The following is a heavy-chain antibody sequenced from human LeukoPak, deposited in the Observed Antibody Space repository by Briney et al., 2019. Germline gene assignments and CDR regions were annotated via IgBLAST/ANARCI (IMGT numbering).Heavy chain of an antibody. CDR1: GGTFSSYA. J-gene: IGHJ6*03. Sequence: GASVEVSCKASGGTFSSYAINWVRQATGQGLEWMGWMNPNSGNTGYAQKFQGRVTMTRNTSISTAYMELSSLRSEDTAVYYCARGFTMIDRYYYYYMDVWGKGTTVTISS. D-gene: IGHD3-22*01. CDR3: ARGFTMIDRYYYYYMDV. CDR2: MNPNSGNT. V-gene: IGHV1-8*02.